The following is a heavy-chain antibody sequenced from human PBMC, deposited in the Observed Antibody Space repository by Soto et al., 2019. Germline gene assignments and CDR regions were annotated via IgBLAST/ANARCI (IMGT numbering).Heavy chain of an antibody. CDR1: GFTLSNYW. V-gene: IGHV3-74*01. Sequence: EVQLVESGGGLVQPGGSLRLSCAASGFTLSNYWMHWVRQVPGKGLVWVSVIYRDGSTTRYADSVKGRFTTSRDNGKNTLYLQMNSLRAEDTDVYYCTRDLGGESDYWGQGTLVTVSS. J-gene: IGHJ4*02. CDR2: IYRDGSTT. D-gene: IGHD3-16*01. CDR3: TRDLGGESDY.